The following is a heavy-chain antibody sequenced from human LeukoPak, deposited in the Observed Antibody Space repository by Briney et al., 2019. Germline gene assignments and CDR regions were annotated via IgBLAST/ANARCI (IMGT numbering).Heavy chain of an antibody. J-gene: IGHJ3*02. Sequence: GGSLRLSCAASGFTFSYYAMHWVRQAPGKGLEGVAFIASDEIEKYYADSMKGRFTISRDNSKNTLYLQMTSLRGEDTAMYYCAREGTARDAFDIWGQGTMVTVSS. CDR1: GFTFSYYA. V-gene: IGHV3-30-3*01. CDR3: AREGTARDAFDI. CDR2: IASDEIEK. D-gene: IGHD2-21*02.